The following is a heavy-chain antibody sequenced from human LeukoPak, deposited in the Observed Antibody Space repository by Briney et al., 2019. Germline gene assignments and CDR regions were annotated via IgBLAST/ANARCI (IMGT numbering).Heavy chain of an antibody. V-gene: IGHV3-11*01. CDR1: GFTFSDYY. Sequence: GGSLRLSCAASGFTFSDYYMSWIRQAPGKGLEWVSYISSSGSTIYYADSAKGRFTISRDNAKNSLYLQMNSLRAEDTAVYYCARDTTAPDYYYYYYMDVRGKGTTVTVSS. CDR2: ISSSGSTI. J-gene: IGHJ6*03. D-gene: IGHD1-14*01. CDR3: ARDTTAPDYYYYYYMDV.